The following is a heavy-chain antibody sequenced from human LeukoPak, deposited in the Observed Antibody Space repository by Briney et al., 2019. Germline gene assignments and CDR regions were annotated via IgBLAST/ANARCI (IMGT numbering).Heavy chain of an antibody. D-gene: IGHD1-26*01. CDR1: GGSVSSGSYY. CDR2: IYYTGST. CDR3: ARGSGSYRYYYYGMDV. V-gene: IGHV4-61*01. Sequence: SETLSLTCTVSGGSVSSGSYYWSWIRQTPGKGLEWIGYIYYTGSTNYNPSLKSRVTISVDTSKNQFSLKLSSVTAADTAAYYCARGSGSYRYYYYGMDVWGQGTTVTVSS. J-gene: IGHJ6*02.